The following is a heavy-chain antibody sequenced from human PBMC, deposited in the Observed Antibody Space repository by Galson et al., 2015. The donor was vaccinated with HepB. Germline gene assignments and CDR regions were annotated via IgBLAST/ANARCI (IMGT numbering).Heavy chain of an antibody. Sequence: SVKVSCKASGYTFTSYGISWVRQAPGQGLEWMGWISAYNGNTNYAQKLQGRVTMTTDTSTSTAYMELRSLRSDDTAAYYCARAQLLWFGELPGAFDIWGQGTMVTVSS. V-gene: IGHV1-18*04. J-gene: IGHJ3*02. CDR2: ISAYNGNT. CDR3: ARAQLLWFGELPGAFDI. D-gene: IGHD3-10*01. CDR1: GYTFTSYG.